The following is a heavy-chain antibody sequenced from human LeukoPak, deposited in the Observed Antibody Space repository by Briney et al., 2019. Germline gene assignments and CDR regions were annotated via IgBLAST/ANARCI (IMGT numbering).Heavy chain of an antibody. CDR3: ARGLVGAKIRQYFDY. J-gene: IGHJ4*02. V-gene: IGHV3-23*01. CDR1: GFTFSTYA. Sequence: GGSLRLSCAASGFTFSTYAMSWVRQAPGKGLEWVSSLSGGGAATSYADSVKGRFTISRDNSKNTLFLQMNSLRAEDTAVYYCARGLVGAKIRQYFDYWGQGTLLTVSS. D-gene: IGHD1-26*01. CDR2: LSGGGAAT.